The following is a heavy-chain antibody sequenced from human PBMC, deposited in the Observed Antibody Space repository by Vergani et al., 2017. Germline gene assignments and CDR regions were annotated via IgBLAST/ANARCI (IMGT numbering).Heavy chain of an antibody. Sequence: EVQLVQSGAEVKKRGATMKISCKVSGYTFTDHYMHWVKQAPGKGLEWMGLVDPEDGETIYAEKFKGRVTIAADTSTDTAHLWLSSLRSEDKAVYYCATPQSVTPDGMEVWGQGTTVIVSS. D-gene: IGHD4-17*01. V-gene: IGHV1-69-2*01. CDR1: GYTFTDHY. CDR3: ATPQSVTPDGMEV. J-gene: IGHJ6*02. CDR2: VDPEDGET.